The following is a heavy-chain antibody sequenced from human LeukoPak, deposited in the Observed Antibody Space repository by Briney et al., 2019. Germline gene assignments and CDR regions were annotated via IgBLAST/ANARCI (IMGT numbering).Heavy chain of an antibody. V-gene: IGHV1-24*01. CDR1: GYTLTKLS. J-gene: IGHJ4*02. Sequence: ASVKVSCKVSGYTLTKLSIHWVRQAPGKGLEWMGGFDLEDGETIYAQKFYGRVTMTEDTSIDTDYMELSSLISEDTAVYYCARSPHILTGENFDYWGQGTLVTVSS. D-gene: IGHD3-9*01. CDR2: FDLEDGET. CDR3: ARSPHILTGENFDY.